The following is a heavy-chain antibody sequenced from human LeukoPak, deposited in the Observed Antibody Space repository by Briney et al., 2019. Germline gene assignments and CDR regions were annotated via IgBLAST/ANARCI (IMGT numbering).Heavy chain of an antibody. CDR1: GFTFSSYS. J-gene: IGHJ5*02. CDR2: ISSSSSYI. CDR3: ARDTAMVTGGTFWFDP. D-gene: IGHD5-18*01. V-gene: IGHV3-21*01. Sequence: GGSLRLSCAASGFTFSSYSLNWVRQAPGKGLEWVSSISSSSSYIYYADSVKGRFTISRDNAKNSLYLQMNSLRAEDTAVYYCARDTAMVTGGTFWFDPWGQGTLVTVSS.